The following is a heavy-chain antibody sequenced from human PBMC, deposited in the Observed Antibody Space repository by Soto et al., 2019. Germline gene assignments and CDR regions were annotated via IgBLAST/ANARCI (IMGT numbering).Heavy chain of an antibody. CDR3: ARAQLPPECSSASCYVDY. V-gene: IGHV3-7*01. CDR1: GFTFSSYW. CDR2: IKRDGSEK. D-gene: IGHD2-2*01. J-gene: IGHJ4*02. Sequence: GGSLRLSCAASGFTFSSYWMTWVRQVPGKGLEWVANIKRDGSEKYYVDSVRGRFTISRDNAQDSLYLQMNSLRAEDTAVYHCARAQLPPECSSASCYVDYWGQGDLVTVSS.